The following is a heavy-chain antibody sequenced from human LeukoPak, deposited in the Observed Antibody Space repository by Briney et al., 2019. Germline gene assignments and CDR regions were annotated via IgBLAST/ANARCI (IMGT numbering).Heavy chain of an antibody. Sequence: SVKVSCKASGGTFSSYAISWVRQAPGQGLEWMGGIIPIFGTANYAQKFQGRVTMTTDTSTSTAYMELRSLRSDDTAVYYCARDPHIVVVPAAIRGWFDPWGQGTLVTVSS. D-gene: IGHD2-2*02. CDR1: GGTFSSYA. J-gene: IGHJ5*02. CDR2: IIPIFGTA. V-gene: IGHV1-69*05. CDR3: ARDPHIVVVPAAIRGWFDP.